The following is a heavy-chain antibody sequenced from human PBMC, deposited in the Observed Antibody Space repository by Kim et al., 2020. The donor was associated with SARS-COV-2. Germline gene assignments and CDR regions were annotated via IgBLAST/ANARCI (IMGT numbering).Heavy chain of an antibody. V-gene: IGHV3-74*01. CDR3: ARATKLWGTDNWFDP. CDR2: INSDGRTT. Sequence: GGSLRLSCVASGFTFSDYWMHWVRQAPGKGLLWVSRINSDGRTTTYADSAEGRFTISRDNTRNTLYLQMNSLRVEDTALYYCARATKLWGTDNWFDPWGQGTLVTVSS. J-gene: IGHJ5*02. D-gene: IGHD3-16*01. CDR1: GFTFSDYW.